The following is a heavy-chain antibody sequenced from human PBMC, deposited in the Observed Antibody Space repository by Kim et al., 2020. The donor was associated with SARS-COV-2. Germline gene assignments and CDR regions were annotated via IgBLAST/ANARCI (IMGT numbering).Heavy chain of an antibody. Sequence: GGSLRLSCAASGFTFSSYGMHWVRQAPGKGLEWVAVIWYDGSNKYYADSVKGRFTISRDNSKNTLYLQMNSLRAEDTAVYYCAKDGTYYDILTGQPYYFDYWGQGTLVTVSS. CDR3: AKDGTYYDILTGQPYYFDY. CDR1: GFTFSSYG. CDR2: IWYDGSNK. J-gene: IGHJ4*02. V-gene: IGHV3-33*06. D-gene: IGHD3-9*01.